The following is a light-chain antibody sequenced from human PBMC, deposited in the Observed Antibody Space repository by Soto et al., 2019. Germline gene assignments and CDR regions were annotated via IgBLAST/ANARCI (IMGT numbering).Light chain of an antibody. CDR1: QTINTW. Sequence: DIKMTQSPSTLSASVRDRVTISSRASQTINTWLAWYQQKPGQAPNILIFDASSLESGVPSRFSGSGSGTAFTLTISSLQPDDFATYYCQQYKYYPWTFGPGTKVDIK. CDR2: DAS. J-gene: IGKJ1*01. CDR3: QQYKYYPWT. V-gene: IGKV1-5*01.